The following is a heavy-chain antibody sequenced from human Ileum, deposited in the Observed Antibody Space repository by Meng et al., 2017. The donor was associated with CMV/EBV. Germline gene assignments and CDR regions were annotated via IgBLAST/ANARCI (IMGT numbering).Heavy chain of an antibody. V-gene: IGHV4-4*07. J-gene: IGHJ4*02. CDR3: ARGPYSSSWSSFDY. Sequence: QVRLQESGPGLVKPSETLPLTCTVSRGSSSRDYWRWIRQPAGKGLEWIGRIYTSGSTNYNPSLKSRVTMSVDTSKTQFSLKLSSVTAADTAVYYCARGPYSSSWSSFDYWGQGTLVTVSS. D-gene: IGHD6-13*01. CDR2: IYTSGST. CDR1: RGSSSRDY.